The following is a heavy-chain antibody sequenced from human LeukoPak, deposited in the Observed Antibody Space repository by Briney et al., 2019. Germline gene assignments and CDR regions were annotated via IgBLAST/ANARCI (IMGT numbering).Heavy chain of an antibody. CDR3: ARGLWFGELLQPPFDY. D-gene: IGHD3-10*01. J-gene: IGHJ4*02. V-gene: IGHV4-34*01. CDR1: GGSFNGYY. Sequence: SETLSLTCAVYGGSFNGYYWSRIRQPPGKGLEWIGEINHSGSTNYNPSLKSRVTISVDTSKNQFSLKLSSVTAADTAVYYCARGLWFGELLQPPFDYWGQGTLVTVSS. CDR2: INHSGST.